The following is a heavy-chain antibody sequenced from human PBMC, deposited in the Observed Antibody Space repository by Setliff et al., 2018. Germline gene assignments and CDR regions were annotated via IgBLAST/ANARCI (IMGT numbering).Heavy chain of an antibody. Sequence: GGSLSLSCAASGFTFSNYWMHWVRQAPGKGLVWVSRIYSDGNTTNYADSVKGRFTISRDNAKNTLYLQMSSLGAEDTAVYYCATSGSYHGPLIWGQGALVTVSS. D-gene: IGHD1-26*01. CDR3: ATSGSYHGPLI. J-gene: IGHJ4*02. V-gene: IGHV3-74*01. CDR1: GFTFSNYW. CDR2: IYSDGNTT.